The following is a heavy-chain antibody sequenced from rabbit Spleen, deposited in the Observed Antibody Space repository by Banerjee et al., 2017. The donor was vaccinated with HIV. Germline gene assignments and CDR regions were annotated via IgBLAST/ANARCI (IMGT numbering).Heavy chain of an antibody. D-gene: IGHD1-1*01. Sequence: QQQLVESGGGLVKPGASLTLTCKASGFSFNSDYVMCWVRQAPGKGLEWIACIDTSDGDTDYANWPKGRFTISKASSTTVTLQMTSLTAADTATYFCARNYVNVFDPWGPGTLVTVS. CDR1: GFSFNSDYV. J-gene: IGHJ2*01. CDR2: IDTSDGDT. CDR3: ARNYVNVFDP. V-gene: IGHV1S45*01.